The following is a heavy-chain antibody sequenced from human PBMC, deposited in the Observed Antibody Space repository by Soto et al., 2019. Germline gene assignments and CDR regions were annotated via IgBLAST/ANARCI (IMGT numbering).Heavy chain of an antibody. V-gene: IGHV3-53*01. CDR1: GITVTTEY. CDR3: ARGDFDC. Sequence: EVQLVESGGGLIQPGGSLKLSCAASGITVTTEYMSWVRQAPGKGLEWVSIFFAGGDTYYADSVKGRFTISRDNHKNTLYLQMNSLRAEDTAVYFCARGDFDCWGQGTLVTVSS. J-gene: IGHJ4*02. CDR2: FFAGGDT.